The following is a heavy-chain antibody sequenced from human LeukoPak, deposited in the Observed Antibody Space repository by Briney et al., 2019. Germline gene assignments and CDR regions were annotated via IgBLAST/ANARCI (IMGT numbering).Heavy chain of an antibody. CDR3: ARLQYCGGDCYLTNFDY. V-gene: IGHV5-51*01. CDR1: GYGFTSYW. Sequence: GEXXKISCKGSGYGFTSYWIGWVRPMPGKGLEWMGIIYPGDSDTRYSPSFQGQVTISADKSISTAYLQWSSLKASDTAMYYCARLQYCGGDCYLTNFDYWGQGTLVTVSS. J-gene: IGHJ4*02. CDR2: IYPGDSDT. D-gene: IGHD2-21*02.